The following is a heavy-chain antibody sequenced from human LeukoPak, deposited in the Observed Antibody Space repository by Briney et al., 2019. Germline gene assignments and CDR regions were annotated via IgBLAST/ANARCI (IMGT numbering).Heavy chain of an antibody. D-gene: IGHD5-12*01. CDR3: ARGHRGYGGGFEY. J-gene: IGHJ4*02. CDR1: AGSISNYY. V-gene: IGHV4-59*01. CDR2: VFSSGNT. Sequence: ETLSLTXTVSAGSISNYYWSWIRQPPGKVSGWIGSVFSSGNTKYNPCLESRVTISVDTSKNHVSLKLTSRTAADTAVYFCARGHRGYGGGFEYWGQGTLVTVSS.